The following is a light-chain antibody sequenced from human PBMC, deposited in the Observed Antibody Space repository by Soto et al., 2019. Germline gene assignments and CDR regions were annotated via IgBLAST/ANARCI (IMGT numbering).Light chain of an antibody. CDR3: LQDYTYPWT. Sequence: IQMTQSPSSLSASVRDRVTITCRASQDIGNDLGWYQQKPGKAANLLIYAASSLRSGAPSRFSGSGSGTHFTLTITSLLAEDSATYFCLQDYTYPWTFGQGTKVEIK. CDR2: AAS. V-gene: IGKV1-6*02. CDR1: QDIGND. J-gene: IGKJ1*01.